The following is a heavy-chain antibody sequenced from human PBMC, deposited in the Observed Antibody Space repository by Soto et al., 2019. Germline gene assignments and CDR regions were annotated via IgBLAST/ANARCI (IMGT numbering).Heavy chain of an antibody. J-gene: IGHJ4*02. CDR1: GGSLSSYY. V-gene: IGHV4-59*01. D-gene: IGHD4-17*01. Sequence: SETLSLTCTVSGGSLSSYYWGWIRQSPGKGLEWIGSIFYSGSFNHNPSLKSRATISLDTSKNQFSLKLTSVTAADTAVYYCASFFYGDYGAVFDFWGQGTQVTVSS. CDR3: ASFFYGDYGAVFDF. CDR2: IFYSGSF.